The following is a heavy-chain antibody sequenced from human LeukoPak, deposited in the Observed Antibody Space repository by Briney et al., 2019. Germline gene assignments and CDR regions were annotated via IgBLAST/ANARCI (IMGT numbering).Heavy chain of an antibody. Sequence: ASVKVSCKASGYTFTSYYMHWVRQAPGQGLEWMGIINPSGGSTNYAQKFQGRVTMTRDMSTSTVYMELSSLRSEDTAVYYCARGEGLQFPYYYYYYMDVWGKGTTVTVSS. D-gene: IGHD5-24*01. CDR2: INPSGGST. V-gene: IGHV1-46*01. J-gene: IGHJ6*03. CDR3: ARGEGLQFPYYYYYYMDV. CDR1: GYTFTSYY.